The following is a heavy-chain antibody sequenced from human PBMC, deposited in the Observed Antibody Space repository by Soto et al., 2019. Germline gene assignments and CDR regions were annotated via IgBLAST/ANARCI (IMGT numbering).Heavy chain of an antibody. CDR2: ISLDNEK. Sequence: GSGATLVNPAQTLTLACTFSGFSLTTTGVGVGWIRQPPGKALEWLALISLDNEKRYSPSMKSRLTITKDTSKNQVVLTMTNMESVDTGTYYCAPSPQFDDTLHLSHWSGSWGQGTLVTVSS. CDR3: APSPQFDDTLHLSHWSGS. J-gene: IGHJ5*01. D-gene: IGHD3-9*01. V-gene: IGHV2-5*02. CDR1: GFSLTTTGVG.